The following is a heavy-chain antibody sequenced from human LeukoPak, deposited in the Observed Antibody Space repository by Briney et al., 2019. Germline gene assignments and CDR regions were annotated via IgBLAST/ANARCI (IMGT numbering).Heavy chain of an antibody. CDR2: ISNSGRST. CDR1: GFTFSRYA. V-gene: IGHV3-23*01. D-gene: IGHD1-1*01. Sequence: GGSLRLSCAASGFTFSRYAMSWVRQAPAKGLEWVSTISNSGRSTYYADSVKGRFTISRDNSKNTLYLEMHSLRAEDTAVYYRANINDRDEDFNGDSWGQGTLVTVSS. CDR3: ANINDRDEDFNGDS. J-gene: IGHJ4*02.